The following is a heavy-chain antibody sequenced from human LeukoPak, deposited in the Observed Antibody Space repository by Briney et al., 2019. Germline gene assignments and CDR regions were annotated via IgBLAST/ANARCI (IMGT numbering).Heavy chain of an antibody. CDR2: ISYDGSNK. CDR1: GFTFSSYG. Sequence: GRSLRLSCAASGFTFSSYGMHWVRQAPGKGLEWVAVISYDGSNKYYADSVKGRFTISRDNAKNSLYLQMNSLRAEDTAVYYCASGSGSYSLPNWGQGTLVTVSS. V-gene: IGHV3-30*03. D-gene: IGHD3-10*01. J-gene: IGHJ4*02. CDR3: ASGSGSYSLPN.